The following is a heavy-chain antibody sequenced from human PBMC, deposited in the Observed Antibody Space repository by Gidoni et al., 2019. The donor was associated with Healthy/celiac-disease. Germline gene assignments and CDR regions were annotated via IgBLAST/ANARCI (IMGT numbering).Heavy chain of an antibody. CDR3: ASGPPAAPHLIAVADPF. CDR2: IKQDGSEK. V-gene: IGHV3-7*01. Sequence: EVQLVESGGGLVQPGGSLRLSCAASGFTFSSYWMSWVRQAPGKGLEWVANIKQDGSEKYYVDSVKGRFTISRDNAKNSLYLQMNSLRAEDTAVYYCASGPPAAPHLIAVADPFWGQGTLVTVSS. CDR1: GFTFSSYW. D-gene: IGHD6-19*01. J-gene: IGHJ4*02.